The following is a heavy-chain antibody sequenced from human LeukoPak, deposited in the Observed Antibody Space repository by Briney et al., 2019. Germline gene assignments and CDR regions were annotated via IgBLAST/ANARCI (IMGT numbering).Heavy chain of an antibody. Sequence: GGSLRLSCAASGFVFSNHWMTWVRQAPGKGLEWVANINERGSETFYADYVKGRFTISRDNTKKSLFLQLNSLGVEDTATYYCAKDYSFSNFNWGQGTLVTVSS. D-gene: IGHD2-15*01. CDR2: INERGSET. CDR3: AKDYSFSNFN. CDR1: GFVFSNHW. V-gene: IGHV3-7*01. J-gene: IGHJ4*02.